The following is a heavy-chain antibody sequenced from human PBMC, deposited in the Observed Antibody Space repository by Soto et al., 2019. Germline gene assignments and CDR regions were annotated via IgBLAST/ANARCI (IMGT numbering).Heavy chain of an antibody. Sequence: PSETLSLTCTVSGGSISSYYWSWIRQPPGKGLEWIGYIYYSGSTNYNPSLKSRVTISVDTSKNQFSLKLSSVTAADTAVYYCARAPLDSCSSTSCYAEVDYWGQGTLVTVSS. D-gene: IGHD2-2*01. J-gene: IGHJ4*02. CDR1: GGSISSYY. V-gene: IGHV4-59*01. CDR2: IYYSGST. CDR3: ARAPLDSCSSTSCYAEVDY.